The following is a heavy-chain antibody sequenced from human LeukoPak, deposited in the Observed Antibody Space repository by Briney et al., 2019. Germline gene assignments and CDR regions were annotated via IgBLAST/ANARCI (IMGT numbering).Heavy chain of an antibody. CDR2: ISNDGTIT. Sequence: PGGSLKLSCAASGFSFSSHGMRWVRQAAGKGLGWVAVISNDGTITLYGGSVKSRFTISRDDSKNTLYLQMNSLKTEDTAVYYCAKDRAFQAAGVTDYWGQGTLVTVSS. D-gene: IGHD3-10*01. CDR3: AKDRAFQAAGVTDY. J-gene: IGHJ4*02. V-gene: IGHV3-30*18. CDR1: GFSFSSHG.